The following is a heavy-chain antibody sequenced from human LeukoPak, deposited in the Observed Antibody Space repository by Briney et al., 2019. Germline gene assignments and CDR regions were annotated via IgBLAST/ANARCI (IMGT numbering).Heavy chain of an antibody. J-gene: IGHJ5*01. Sequence: GGSLRLSCAASGFTFSSYWMNWLRQAPGKGLEWVANVKQDGSEKYYVDSVKGRFTISRDNAKNSLYLEMNSLRAEDTAVYYCAKEGDYPILTYDSWGQGALVTVSS. CDR2: VKQDGSEK. CDR3: AKEGDYPILTYDS. V-gene: IGHV3-7*01. D-gene: IGHD2-21*01. CDR1: GFTFSSYW.